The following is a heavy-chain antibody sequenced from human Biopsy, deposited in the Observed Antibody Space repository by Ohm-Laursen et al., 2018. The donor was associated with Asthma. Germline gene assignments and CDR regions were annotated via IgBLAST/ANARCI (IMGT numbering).Heavy chain of an antibody. Sequence: SDTLSLTCAVSGGSVSTGSYYWSWIRQPPGKGLEWLGYIYYTGSDNYKPSLKSRVTISVDTSKNQFSLRLNSVTAADTAVYYCARGPNYHGSGRAPIGMDVWGQGTTVTVSS. J-gene: IGHJ6*02. D-gene: IGHD3-10*01. CDR2: IYYTGSD. CDR1: GGSVSTGSYY. V-gene: IGHV4-61*01. CDR3: ARGPNYHGSGRAPIGMDV.